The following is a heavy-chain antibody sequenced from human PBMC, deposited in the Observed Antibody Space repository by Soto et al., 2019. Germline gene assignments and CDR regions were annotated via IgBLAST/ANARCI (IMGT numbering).Heavy chain of an antibody. CDR1: GGSFDITSSY. Sequence: SETLSLTCTVSGGSFDITSSYWAWARQPPGKGLERIAYIYYSGSTYYNPSLKSRITISVDTSKNQLSLKLSSVTAADTAVYYCARQVRGYCSSTSCYAHYYYYYMDVWGKGTTVTVSS. V-gene: IGHV4-39*01. D-gene: IGHD2-2*01. CDR2: IYYSGST. J-gene: IGHJ6*03. CDR3: ARQVRGYCSSTSCYAHYYYYYMDV.